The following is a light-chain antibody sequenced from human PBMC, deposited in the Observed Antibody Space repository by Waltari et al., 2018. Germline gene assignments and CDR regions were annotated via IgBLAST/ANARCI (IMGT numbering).Light chain of an antibody. Sequence: SYELNQPPSVSVSPGQTATIPCSGPNLGDKYVCWYQQRPGQSPELVMYQDSRWPSGIPERFSGSNSGNTATLTISGTQALDEADYYCQAWDNNIVLFGGGTKLTVL. J-gene: IGLJ2*01. CDR1: NLGDKY. CDR2: QDS. V-gene: IGLV3-1*01. CDR3: QAWDNNIVL.